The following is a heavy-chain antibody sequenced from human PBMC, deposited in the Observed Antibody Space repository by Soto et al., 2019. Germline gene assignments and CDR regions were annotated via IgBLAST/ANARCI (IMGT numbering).Heavy chain of an antibody. V-gene: IGHV4-59*08. Sequence: SETLSLTCTVSGGSISSYYWSWIRQPPGKGLEWIGYISYSGSTNYNPSLKSRVTISVDTPKNQFSLKLSSVTAADTAVYYCAKNWNWGSLVHWGQGTLVTVSS. CDR3: AKNWNWGSLVH. D-gene: IGHD7-27*01. CDR1: GGSISSYY. J-gene: IGHJ4*02. CDR2: ISYSGST.